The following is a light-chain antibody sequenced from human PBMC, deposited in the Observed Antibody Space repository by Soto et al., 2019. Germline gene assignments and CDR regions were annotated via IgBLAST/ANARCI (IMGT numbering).Light chain of an antibody. CDR3: QQYGSSPYT. V-gene: IGKV3-20*01. CDR2: GAS. Sequence: IVLTQSPGTLSLSPGERATLSCRASQSVSSRFLAGYQQKPGQAPRLRMYGASSRATGIPVRFSGTGSGTDFTLTISRLEPEDFAVYYCQQYGSSPYTFGRGTKLEIK. J-gene: IGKJ2*01. CDR1: QSVSSRF.